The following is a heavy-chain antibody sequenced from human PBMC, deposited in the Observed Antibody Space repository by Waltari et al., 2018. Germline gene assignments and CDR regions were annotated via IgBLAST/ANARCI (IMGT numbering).Heavy chain of an antibody. V-gene: IGHV3-23*01. D-gene: IGHD3-10*01. CDR1: GFTFSSYA. Sequence: EVQLLESGGGLVQPGGSLRLSCAASGFTFSSYAMSWVRQAPGKGLEWVSAISGSGGSTDYADSVKGRFTISRDNSKNTLYLQMNSLRAEDTAVYYCARGGPGVLLWFGFDPWGQGTLVTVSS. CDR3: ARGGPGVLLWFGFDP. J-gene: IGHJ5*02. CDR2: ISGSGGST.